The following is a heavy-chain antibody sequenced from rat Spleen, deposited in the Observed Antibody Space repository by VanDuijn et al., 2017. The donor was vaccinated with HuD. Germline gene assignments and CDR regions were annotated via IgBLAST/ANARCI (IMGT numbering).Heavy chain of an antibody. J-gene: IGHJ1*01. Sequence: EVQLVESGGGLVQPGRSLQLSCAASGFTFNNYDMAWVRQTPTKGLEWVASISYDDSGTYYRDSVKGRFTISRDNAKSTLYLQMDSLRSEDTTTYYCTRAGYLRDWYFDFWGPGTMVTVSS. D-gene: IGHD2-2*01. CDR2: ISYDDSGT. CDR3: TRAGYLRDWYFDF. CDR1: GFTFNNYD. V-gene: IGHV5-20*01.